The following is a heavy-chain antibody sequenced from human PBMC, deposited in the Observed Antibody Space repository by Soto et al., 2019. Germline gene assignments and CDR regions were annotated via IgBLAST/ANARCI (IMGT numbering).Heavy chain of an antibody. J-gene: IGHJ4*02. Sequence: SETLSLTCTVSGGSISSADYYWSWIRQPPGKGLEWIGYIYYTGSTDYNPSLKSRASISVDTSKNQFSLKLSSVTAADTAVYYCARTGPNAEGLRWGQGTLVTVSS. V-gene: IGHV4-61*08. CDR1: GGSISSADYY. CDR2: IYYTGST. CDR3: ARTGPNAEGLR. D-gene: IGHD1-7*01.